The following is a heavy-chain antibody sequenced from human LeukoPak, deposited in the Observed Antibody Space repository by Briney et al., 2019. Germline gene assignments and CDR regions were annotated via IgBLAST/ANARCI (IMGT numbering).Heavy chain of an antibody. J-gene: IGHJ4*02. V-gene: IGHV1-69*05. CDR2: IIPIFGTA. D-gene: IGHD2-15*01. CDR3: ARDPPYCCGGSCLKFDY. Sequence: SVKVSCKPSGGTFSSYAISWVRQAPGQGLEWMGRIIPIFGTANYAQKFQGRVTITTDESTSTAYMELSSLRSEDTAVCYCARDPPYCCGGSCLKFDYWGQGTLVPVSS. CDR1: GGTFSSYA.